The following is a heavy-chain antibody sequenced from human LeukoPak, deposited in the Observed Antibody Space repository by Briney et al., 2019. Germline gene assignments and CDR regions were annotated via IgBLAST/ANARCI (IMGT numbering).Heavy chain of an antibody. CDR3: TRYTAETGSWS. V-gene: IGHV3-30*03. Sequence: GRSLRLSCAASGFTFSSYGMHWVRQAPGKGLEWVAVISYDGGNKYYADSVKGRFTISRDNAKNALYLQMDSLRVEDTAVYYCTRYTAETGSWSWGQGTLVTVSS. CDR1: GFTFSSYG. CDR2: ISYDGGNK. J-gene: IGHJ4*02. D-gene: IGHD3-9*01.